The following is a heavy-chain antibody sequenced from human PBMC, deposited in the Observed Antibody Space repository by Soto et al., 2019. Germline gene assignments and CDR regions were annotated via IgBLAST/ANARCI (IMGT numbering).Heavy chain of an antibody. CDR2: FSLSGTT. Sequence: PSATLSLTCTVSGASITGSSYWSWIRQPAGKGLEWIGRFSLSGTTSYNPSLRSRVTMSADVSKNQFSLRLTSVTVADTALYYCARGMTPPGAPAWYYFDSWGQGTLVTVS. CDR1: GASITGSSY. J-gene: IGHJ4*02. CDR3: ARGMTPPGAPAWYYFDS. D-gene: IGHD2-8*02. V-gene: IGHV4-4*07.